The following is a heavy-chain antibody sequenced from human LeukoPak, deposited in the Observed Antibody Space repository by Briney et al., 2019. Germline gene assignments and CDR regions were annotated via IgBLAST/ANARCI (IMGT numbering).Heavy chain of an antibody. D-gene: IGHD6-19*01. Sequence: SETLSLTCTVSGGSISSYYWSWIRQPPGKGLEWIGYIYYSGSTNYNPSLKSRVTISVDTSKNQFSLKLSSVTAADTAVYYCARVRGIAVAGPEITVAFDIWGQGTMVTVSS. CDR2: IYYSGST. CDR1: GGSISSYY. V-gene: IGHV4-59*01. CDR3: ARVRGIAVAGPEITVAFDI. J-gene: IGHJ3*02.